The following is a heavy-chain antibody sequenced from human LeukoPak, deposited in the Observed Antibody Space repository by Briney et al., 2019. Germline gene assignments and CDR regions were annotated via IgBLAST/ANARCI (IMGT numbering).Heavy chain of an antibody. CDR1: GFTFSSYS. J-gene: IGHJ3*02. V-gene: IGHV3-21*01. CDR2: ISSSSSYI. D-gene: IGHD3-10*01. CDR3: ARLVRGSSWDAFDI. Sequence: GGSLRLSCAASGFTFSSYSMNWVRQAPGKGREWVSSISSSSSYIYYADSVKGRFTISRDNAKNSLYLQMNSLRAEDTAVYYCARLVRGSSWDAFDIWGQGTMVTVSS.